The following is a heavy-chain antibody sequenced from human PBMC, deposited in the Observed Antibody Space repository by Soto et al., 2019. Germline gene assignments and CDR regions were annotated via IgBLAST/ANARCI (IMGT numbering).Heavy chain of an antibody. CDR1: GFTFSSYA. CDR3: ARDDFLRPVAGRRVTPTVSNYYGMDV. D-gene: IGHD6-19*01. CDR2: ISYDGSNK. J-gene: IGHJ6*02. Sequence: GGSLRLSCAASGFTFSSYAMHWVRQAPGKGLEWVAVISYDGSNKYYADSVKGRFTISRDNSKNTLYLQMNSLRAEDTAVYYCARDDFLRPVAGRRVTPTVSNYYGMDVWGQGTTVTVSS. V-gene: IGHV3-30-3*01.